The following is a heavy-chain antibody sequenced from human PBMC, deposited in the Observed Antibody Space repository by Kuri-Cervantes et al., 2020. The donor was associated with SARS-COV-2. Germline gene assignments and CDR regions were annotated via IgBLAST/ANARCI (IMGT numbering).Heavy chain of an antibody. CDR2: IWYDGSNK. D-gene: IGHD4-17*01. CDR3: AREESEGPGDIDYGDLGAYYYYYGMDV. Sequence: GESLKISCAASGFTFSSYGMHWVRQAPGKGLEWVAVIWYDGSNKYYADSVKGRFTISRDNSKNTLYLQMNSLRAEDTAVYYCAREESEGPGDIDYGDLGAYYYYYGMDVWGQGTTVTVSS. J-gene: IGHJ6*02. CDR1: GFTFSSYG. V-gene: IGHV3-30*19.